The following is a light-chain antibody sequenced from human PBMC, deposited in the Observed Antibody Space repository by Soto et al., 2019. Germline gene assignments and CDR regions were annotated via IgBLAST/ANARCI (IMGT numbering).Light chain of an antibody. CDR1: SSDAGGYEY. Sequence: QSALTQPASVSGSPGQSITISCAGSSSDAGGYEYVSWYQQHPGRAPKLIIYDVSNRPSGVSNRFSGAKSGNTASLTISGLQADDEADYYCYSYSTSGIHYVFGDGTKLTVL. CDR2: DVS. J-gene: IGLJ1*01. V-gene: IGLV2-14*03. CDR3: YSYSTSGIHYV.